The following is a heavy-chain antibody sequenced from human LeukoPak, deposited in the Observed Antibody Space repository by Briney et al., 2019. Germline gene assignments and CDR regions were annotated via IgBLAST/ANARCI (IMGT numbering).Heavy chain of an antibody. V-gene: IGHV3-74*03. Sequence: GGSLRLSCAASGFTFSVYWMYWVRQAPGKGLVWVSHINNDGENTTYADSVKGRFTISRDNAKNSLYLQMNSLRAEDTAVYYCAREAAVGVFDYWGQGTLVTVSS. CDR3: AREAAVGVFDY. D-gene: IGHD6-19*01. CDR1: GFTFSVYW. CDR2: INNDGENT. J-gene: IGHJ4*02.